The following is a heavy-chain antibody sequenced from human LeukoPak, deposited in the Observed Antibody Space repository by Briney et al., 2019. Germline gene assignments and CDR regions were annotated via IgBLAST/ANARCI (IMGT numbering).Heavy chain of an antibody. V-gene: IGHV4-34*01. CDR1: GGSFSGYY. D-gene: IGHD6-13*01. CDR2: INHSGST. Sequence: SETLSLTCAVYGGSFSGYYWSWIRQPPGKGLEWIGEINHSGSTNYNPSLKSRVTISVDTSKYQFSLKLSSVTAADTAVYHCARMYSSSWYVFDYWGQGTLVTVSS. CDR3: ARMYSSSWYVFDY. J-gene: IGHJ4*02.